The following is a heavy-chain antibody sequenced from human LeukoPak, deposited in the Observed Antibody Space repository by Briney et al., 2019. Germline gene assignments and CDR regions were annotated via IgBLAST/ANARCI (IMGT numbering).Heavy chain of an antibody. J-gene: IGHJ4*02. CDR3: TRRKNFDY. CDR1: GFTFSNYW. CDR2: IRSKSYGGTT. D-gene: IGHD1-14*01. V-gene: IGHV3-49*04. Sequence: GGSLRLSCEGSGFTFSNYWMGWVRQAPGKGLDWVGFIRSKSYGGTTEYAASVKGRFTISRDDSKSIAYLQMNSLKSEDTAVYYCTRRKNFDYWGQGTLVTVSS.